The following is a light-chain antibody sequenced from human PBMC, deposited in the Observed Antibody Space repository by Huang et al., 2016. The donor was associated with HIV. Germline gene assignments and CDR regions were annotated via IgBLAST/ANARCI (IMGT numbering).Light chain of an antibody. CDR2: AAS. J-gene: IGKJ2*01. V-gene: IGKV1-39*01. Sequence: DIQMTQSPSSLSASVGDRVTITCRASQNIGTYLNWYQQKPGKAPSLLIYAASRLQSGVPSRFGGGGSGAEVTLTISSLQPEDFATYYCQQTYSAPPYTFAQGTKLEIK. CDR3: QQTYSAPPYT. CDR1: QNIGTY.